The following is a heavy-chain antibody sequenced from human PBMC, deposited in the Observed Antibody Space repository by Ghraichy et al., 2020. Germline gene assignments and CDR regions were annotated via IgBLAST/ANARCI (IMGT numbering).Heavy chain of an antibody. CDR3: ARGRHLRFLEWFHKVTTYGMDV. Sequence: SETLSLTCAVYGGSFSGYYWSWIRQPPGKGLEWIGEINHSGSTNYNPSLKSRVTISVDTSKNQFSLKLSSVTAADTAVYYCARGRHLRFLEWFHKVTTYGMDVWGQGTTVTVSS. CDR1: GGSFSGYY. V-gene: IGHV4-34*01. D-gene: IGHD3-3*01. J-gene: IGHJ6*02. CDR2: INHSGST.